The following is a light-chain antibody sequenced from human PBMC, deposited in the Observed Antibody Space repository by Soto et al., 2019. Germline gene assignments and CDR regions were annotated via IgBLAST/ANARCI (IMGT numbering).Light chain of an antibody. V-gene: IGKV3-15*01. CDR1: QSVSSN. CDR3: QQYNNWPLT. CDR2: GAS. J-gene: IGKJ4*01. Sequence: EIVMTQSPATLSVSPGERATLSCRASQSVSSNLAWYQQKPGQAPRLLIYGASTRATGIPARFSGSGSWTAFTLTISSLQSEDFPVYYCQQYNNWPLTFGGGTKVEIK.